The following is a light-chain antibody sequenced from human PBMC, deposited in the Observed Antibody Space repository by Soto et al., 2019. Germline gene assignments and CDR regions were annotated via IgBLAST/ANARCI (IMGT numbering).Light chain of an antibody. CDR3: SSYTSRRTLV. J-gene: IGLJ2*01. CDR2: DVS. V-gene: IGLV2-14*01. Sequence: QAVVTQPASVSGSPGQSITISCTGTSSDVGGYNYVSWYQQHPGKAPKLMIFDVSIRPSGASNRFSGSKSGNTASLTISGLQAEDEADYYCSSYTSRRTLVFGGGTKLTVL. CDR1: SSDVGGYNY.